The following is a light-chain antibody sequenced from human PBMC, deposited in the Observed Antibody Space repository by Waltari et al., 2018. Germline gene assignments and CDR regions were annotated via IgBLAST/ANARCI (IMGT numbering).Light chain of an antibody. CDR3: CSHAGSSVV. Sequence: QSALTQPRSVSGSPGQSVTISCTGTSSDVGAYNYVSWYQQHPGKAPNLMIYEVGKRPSGVPDRLSGSKSGNTASLTISGLQAEDEADYYCCSHAGSSVVFGGGTKLTVL. J-gene: IGLJ2*01. CDR2: EVG. CDR1: SSDVGAYNY. V-gene: IGLV2-11*01.